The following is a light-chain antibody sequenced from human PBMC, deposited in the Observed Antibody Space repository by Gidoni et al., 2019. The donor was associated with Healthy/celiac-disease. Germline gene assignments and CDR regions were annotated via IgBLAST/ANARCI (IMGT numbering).Light chain of an antibody. CDR1: QSISSY. V-gene: IGKV1-39*01. Sequence: DIQMTQSPSSLSAAVGDRVTITCRASQSISSYFNWYQQKPGKAPKLLLYAASSLQSGVPSRFSGSGSGTDFTLTISSLQPEDFATYYCQQSYSTPYTFGQGTKLEIK. CDR2: AAS. CDR3: QQSYSTPYT. J-gene: IGKJ2*01.